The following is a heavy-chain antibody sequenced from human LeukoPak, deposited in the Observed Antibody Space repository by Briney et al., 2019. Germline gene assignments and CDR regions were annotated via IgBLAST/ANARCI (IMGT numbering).Heavy chain of an antibody. CDR3: ATSIVGLTYDEHFQH. D-gene: IGHD1-26*01. J-gene: IGHJ1*01. CDR1: GGSISSSNW. CDR2: IYHSGST. V-gene: IGHV4-4*02. Sequence: PSETLSLTCAVSGGSISSSNWWSWVRQPPGKGLEWIGEIYHSGSTNYNPSLKSRVTISVDKSKNHFSLKLTSVTAADTAVYYCATSIVGLTYDEHFQHWGQGTLVTVSS.